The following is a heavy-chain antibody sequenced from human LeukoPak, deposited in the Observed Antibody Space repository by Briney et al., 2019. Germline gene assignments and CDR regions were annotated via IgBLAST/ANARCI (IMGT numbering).Heavy chain of an antibody. CDR1: GFTFSSYA. D-gene: IGHD1-26*01. V-gene: IGHV3-48*04. CDR2: ISSSGSTI. Sequence: GGSLRLSCAASGFTFSSYAMSWVRQAPGKGLEWVSYISSSGSTIYYADSVKGRFTISRDNAKNSLYLQMNSLRAEDTAVYYCAKDQAVSGSYPDWFDPWGQGTLVTVSS. J-gene: IGHJ5*02. CDR3: AKDQAVSGSYPDWFDP.